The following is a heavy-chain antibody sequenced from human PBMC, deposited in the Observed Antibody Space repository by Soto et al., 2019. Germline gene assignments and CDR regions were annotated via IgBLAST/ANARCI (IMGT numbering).Heavy chain of an antibody. D-gene: IGHD3-22*01. V-gene: IGHV1-18*01. Sequence: GXSAEVSFKASGYTFTSYGISWVRQAPGQGLEWMGWISAYNGNTNYAQKLQGRVTMTTDTSTSTAYMELRSLRSDDTAVYYCARDRRGYDPRGFDPWGQGTLVTVSS. CDR1: GYTFTSYG. CDR3: ARDRRGYDPRGFDP. CDR2: ISAYNGNT. J-gene: IGHJ5*02.